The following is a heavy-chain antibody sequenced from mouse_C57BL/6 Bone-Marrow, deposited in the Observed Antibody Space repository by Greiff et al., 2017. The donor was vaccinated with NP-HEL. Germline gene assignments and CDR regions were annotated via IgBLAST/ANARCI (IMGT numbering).Heavy chain of an antibody. J-gene: IGHJ4*01. CDR3: ARYEGLGYAMDY. Sequence: VQLQQPGTELVKPGASVKLSCKASGYTFTSYWMHWVKQRPGQGLEWIGNINPSNGGTNYNEKFKSKATLTVDKSSSTAYMQLSSLTSEDSAVDYCARYEGLGYAMDYWGQGTSVTVSP. V-gene: IGHV1-53*01. CDR1: GYTFTSYW. D-gene: IGHD3-3*01. CDR2: INPSNGGT.